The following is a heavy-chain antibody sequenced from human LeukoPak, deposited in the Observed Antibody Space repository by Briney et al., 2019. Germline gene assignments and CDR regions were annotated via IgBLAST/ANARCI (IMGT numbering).Heavy chain of an antibody. J-gene: IGHJ6*03. Sequence: GGSLRLSCAASGFTFSSYEMNWVRQAPGKGLEWVSYISSSGSTIYYADSVKGRFTISRDNSKNTLYLQMNSLRAEDTAVYYCAKDHAGSGSFFYYYYYMDVWGKGTTVTISS. CDR3: AKDHAGSGSFFYYYYYMDV. D-gene: IGHD3-10*01. V-gene: IGHV3-48*03. CDR1: GFTFSSYE. CDR2: ISSSGSTI.